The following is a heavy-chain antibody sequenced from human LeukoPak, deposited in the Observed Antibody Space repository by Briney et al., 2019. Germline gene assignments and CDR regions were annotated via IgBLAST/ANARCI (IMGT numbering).Heavy chain of an antibody. D-gene: IGHD5-18*01. CDR3: ARGGGGYNYGPADY. V-gene: IGHV4-31*03. Sequence: PSQTLSLTCTVSGGSISSGGYYWSWIRQHPGKGLEWIGYIYYSGGTYYNPSLKSRVTISVDTSKNQFSLKLSSVTAADTAVYYCARGGGGYNYGPADYWGQGTLVTVSS. CDR1: GGSISSGGYY. J-gene: IGHJ4*02. CDR2: IYYSGGT.